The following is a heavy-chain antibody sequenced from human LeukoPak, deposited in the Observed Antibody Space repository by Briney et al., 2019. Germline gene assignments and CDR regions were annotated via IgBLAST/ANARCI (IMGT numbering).Heavy chain of an antibody. CDR1: GFTFSTFA. CDR3: AKDLIL. Sequence: GGSLRLSCAASGFTFSTFAMIWVRQPPGKGLEWVSSIFPSGGEIHYADSVRGRFTISRDNSKNTLYLQMFSLRPEDTAVYFCAKDLILWGQGTVVTVSS. J-gene: IGHJ3*01. CDR2: IFPSGGEI. V-gene: IGHV3-23*01.